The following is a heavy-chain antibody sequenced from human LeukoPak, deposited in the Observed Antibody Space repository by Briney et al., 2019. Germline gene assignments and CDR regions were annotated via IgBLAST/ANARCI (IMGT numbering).Heavy chain of an antibody. CDR1: VYTFTSAN. CDR3: ARELSVGATSVGY. Sequence: ASVKVSSKASVYTFTSANMHWVRPAPRQGLEWMGIINPSGGSTSYAQKFQGRVTMTRDTSTSTVYMEPSSLRSEDTAVYYCARELSVGATSVGYWGQGTLVTVSS. V-gene: IGHV1-46*01. CDR2: INPSGGST. J-gene: IGHJ4*02. D-gene: IGHD1-26*01.